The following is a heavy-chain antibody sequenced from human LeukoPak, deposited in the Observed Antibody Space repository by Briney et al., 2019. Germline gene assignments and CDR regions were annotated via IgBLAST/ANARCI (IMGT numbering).Heavy chain of an antibody. Sequence: ASVKVPCKASGYTFTGNHLHWVRQAPGQGPEWLGRINPNTGGTNYAQNLEGRVTLTRDTSISAAFMELSRLRYDDTAIYYCVVFFYDGSGYFYDVDYWGLGTRVTVSS. V-gene: IGHV1-2*06. CDR3: VVFFYDGSGYFYDVDY. D-gene: IGHD3-22*01. CDR1: GYTFTGNH. J-gene: IGHJ4*01. CDR2: INPNTGGT.